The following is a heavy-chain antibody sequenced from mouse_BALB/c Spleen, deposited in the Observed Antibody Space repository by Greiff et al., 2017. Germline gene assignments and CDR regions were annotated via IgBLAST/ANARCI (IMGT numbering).Heavy chain of an antibody. J-gene: IGHJ3*01. Sequence: EVQLVESGGGLVQPGGSLKLSCAASGFTFSSYGMSWVRQTPDKRLELVATINSNGGSTYYPDSVKGRFTISRDNAKNTLYLQMSSLKSEDTAMYYCAGLFAYWGQGTLVTVSA. CDR1: GFTFSSYG. CDR2: INSNGGST. CDR3: AGLFAY. V-gene: IGHV5-6-3*01.